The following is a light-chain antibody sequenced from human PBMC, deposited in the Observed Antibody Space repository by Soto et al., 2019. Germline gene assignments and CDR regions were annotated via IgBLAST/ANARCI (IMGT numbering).Light chain of an antibody. Sequence: SVLTQPPSASGAPGQRVTISCSGSISNIGTNYVYWYQQLPGTAPKLLIYTNNQRPSGVPDRFSGSKSGTSASLAISGLRSEDEATYYCATWDDSLSASVVFGGGTQLTVL. CDR2: TNN. J-gene: IGLJ7*01. CDR3: ATWDDSLSASVV. V-gene: IGLV1-47*01. CDR1: ISNIGTNY.